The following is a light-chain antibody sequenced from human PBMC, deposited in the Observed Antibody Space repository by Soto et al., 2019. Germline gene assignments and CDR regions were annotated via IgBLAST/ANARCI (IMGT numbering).Light chain of an antibody. V-gene: IGKV3-20*01. CDR2: GAS. J-gene: IGKJ2*01. CDR1: QSVTSNY. CDR3: QQYGGSPYT. Sequence: EIVLTQSPGTLSLSPGERATLSCRASQSVTSNYLAWYQQKPGQPPRLLIYGASTRATVIPDRFSGSGSGTDFTLTISRLEPEDFVVYYCQQYGGSPYTFGQGTKLEI.